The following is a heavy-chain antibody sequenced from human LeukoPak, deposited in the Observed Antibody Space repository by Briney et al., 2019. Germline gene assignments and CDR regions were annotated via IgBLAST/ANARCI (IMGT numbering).Heavy chain of an antibody. J-gene: IGHJ3*02. CDR1: RYSFTSYW. V-gene: IGHV5-51*01. Sequence: GESLKISCKGSRYSFTSYWIGWVRQMPGKGLEWMGIIYPGDSDTRYSPSFQGQVTISADKSISTAYLQWSSLKASDTAMYYCARSSGSVSGWCYDAFDIWGQGTMVTVSS. D-gene: IGHD6-19*01. CDR3: ARSSGSVSGWCYDAFDI. CDR2: IYPGDSDT.